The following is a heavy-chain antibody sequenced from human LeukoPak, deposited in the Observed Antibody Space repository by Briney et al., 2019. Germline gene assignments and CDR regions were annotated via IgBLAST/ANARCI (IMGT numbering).Heavy chain of an antibody. Sequence: GGSLRLSCAASGFTFRNHWMHWVRHTPGKGLVWVSRISSDGSSTTYADSVKGRFTISRDNAKNTLYLQMNNLRAEDTAMYYRARDQRVTGRPDIDYWGQGTLVIVSS. D-gene: IGHD6-6*01. CDR1: GFTFRNHW. CDR2: ISSDGSST. CDR3: ARDQRVTGRPDIDY. J-gene: IGHJ4*02. V-gene: IGHV3-74*03.